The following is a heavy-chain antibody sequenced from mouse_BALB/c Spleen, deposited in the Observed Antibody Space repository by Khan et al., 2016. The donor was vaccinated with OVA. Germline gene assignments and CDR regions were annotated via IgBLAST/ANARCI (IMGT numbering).Heavy chain of an antibody. CDR1: GYSITSDYA. CDR2: LRYSGNT. V-gene: IGHV3-2*02. J-gene: IGHJ2*01. D-gene: IGHD1-1*02. Sequence: VQLQQSGPGLVKPSPSLYLTCTASGYSITSDYAWYLIRQFPGNQLGLVGYLRYSGNTVYNPSLKSQASITGDSSNNQFFLQLNSVTTEDTATDYCASSGGTYGGGYWGQGTTLTVSS. CDR3: ASSGGTYGGGY.